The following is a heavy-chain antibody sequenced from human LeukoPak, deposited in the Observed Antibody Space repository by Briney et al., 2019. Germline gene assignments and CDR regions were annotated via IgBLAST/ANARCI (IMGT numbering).Heavy chain of an antibody. Sequence: GASVKVSCKASGFTFTSSAMQWVRQARGQRLEWIGWIVVGSGNTNYAQKFQERVTITRDMSTSTAYMELSSLRSEDTAVYYCAAGELYDSNGYYNYWGQGTLVTVSS. CDR2: IVVGSGNT. D-gene: IGHD3-22*01. CDR3: AAGELYDSNGYYNY. CDR1: GFTFTSSA. V-gene: IGHV1-58*02. J-gene: IGHJ4*02.